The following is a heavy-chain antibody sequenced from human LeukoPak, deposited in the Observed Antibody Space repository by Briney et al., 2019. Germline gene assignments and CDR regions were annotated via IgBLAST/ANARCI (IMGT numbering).Heavy chain of an antibody. Sequence: PSETLSLTCTVSGGSISSGDYYWSWIRQPPGKGLEWIGYIYYSGSTYYNPSLKSRVTISVDTSKNQFSLKLSSVTAADTAVYYCARFLPFGEEDDYWGQGTLVTVSS. D-gene: IGHD3-10*01. CDR3: ARFLPFGEEDDY. V-gene: IGHV4-30-4*01. CDR2: IYYSGST. CDR1: GGSISSGDYY. J-gene: IGHJ4*02.